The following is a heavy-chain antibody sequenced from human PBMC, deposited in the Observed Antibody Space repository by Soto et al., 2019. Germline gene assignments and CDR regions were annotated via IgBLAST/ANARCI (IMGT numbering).Heavy chain of an antibody. CDR3: GRCTSTCCHLGSDY. CDR1: GFTFSSYA. Sequence: QVLLVDSGGGVVQPGRSLRLCCAASGFTFSSYAMHWVRQAPGKGLEWVALISHDGINKYYADSVRGPFTLSRDSSTNKLYLQINSVRAADTAVYYGGRCTSTCCHLGSDYCGRGTLVSFS. V-gene: IGHV3-30-3*01. CDR2: ISHDGINK. D-gene: IGHD2-2*01. J-gene: IGHJ4*02.